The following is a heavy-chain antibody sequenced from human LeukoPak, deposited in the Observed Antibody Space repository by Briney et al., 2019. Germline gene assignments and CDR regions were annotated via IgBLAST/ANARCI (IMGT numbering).Heavy chain of an antibody. CDR2: ISSSGNTI. V-gene: IGHV3-48*04. J-gene: IGHJ4*02. Sequence: GGSLRLSCAASGFTVSSNYMNWVRQAPGKGLEWVSYISSSGNTIDYADSVKGRFTISRDNAKNSLYLQMNSLRADDTAVYYCARCRGYSYGYEDYWGQGTLVTVSS. D-gene: IGHD5-18*01. CDR1: GFTVSSNY. CDR3: ARCRGYSYGYEDY.